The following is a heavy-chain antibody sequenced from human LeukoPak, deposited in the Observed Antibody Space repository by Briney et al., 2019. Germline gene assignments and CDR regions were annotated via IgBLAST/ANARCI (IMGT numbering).Heavy chain of an antibody. V-gene: IGHV1-46*01. CDR1: GFTFTIYY. J-gene: IGHJ4*02. Sequence: ASVKVSCKASGFTFTIYYMHWVRQAPGQGLEWMGIINPSGGSTTYAQRFQGRVTMTRDTSTSTVYMELSSLRSEDTAVYYCARGTAMVEYYFDYWGQGTLVTVSS. D-gene: IGHD5-18*01. CDR3: ARGTAMVEYYFDY. CDR2: INPSGGST.